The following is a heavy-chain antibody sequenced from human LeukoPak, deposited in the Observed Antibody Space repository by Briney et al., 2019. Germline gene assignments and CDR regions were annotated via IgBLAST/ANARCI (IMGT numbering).Heavy chain of an antibody. CDR1: GFTFSSYA. Sequence: PGGSLRLSCAASGFTFSSYAMHWVRQAPGKGLEWVAVISYDGSNKYYADSVKGRFTIFRDNSKNTLYLQMNSLRAEDTAVYYCARERWRSLDIWGQGTMVTVSS. V-gene: IGHV3-30-3*01. CDR2: ISYDGSNK. CDR3: ARERWRSLDI. D-gene: IGHD4-23*01. J-gene: IGHJ3*02.